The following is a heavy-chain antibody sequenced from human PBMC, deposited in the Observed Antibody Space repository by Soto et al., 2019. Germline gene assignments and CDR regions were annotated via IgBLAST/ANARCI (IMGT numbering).Heavy chain of an antibody. V-gene: IGHV1-18*04. J-gene: IGHJ3*02. CDR3: ARVFPYYGFWSSVIPLYAVDI. D-gene: IGHD3-3*01. CDR1: GYTFTSYG. CDR2: ISAYNGNT. Sequence: ASVKVSCKASGYTFTSYGISWVRQAPGQGLEWMGWISAYNGNTNYAQKLQGRVTMTTDTYTSTAYTELRSLRSDDTAVYYCARVFPYYGFWSSVIPLYAVDIWGQGTMVTVS.